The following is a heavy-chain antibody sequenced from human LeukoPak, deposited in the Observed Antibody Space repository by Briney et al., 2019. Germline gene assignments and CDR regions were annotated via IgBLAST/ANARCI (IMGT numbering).Heavy chain of an antibody. CDR3: ARVTTGGYYNY. Sequence: SETLSLTCAVSGYSISSGYYWGWIRQPPGKGLEWIGTIYHNGNTYYNPSLKSRVTISLDTSENHFSLKLSSVTAADTAVYYCARVTTGGYYNYWGQGTLVTVSS. CDR2: IYHNGNT. J-gene: IGHJ4*02. D-gene: IGHD3-22*01. CDR1: GYSISSGYY. V-gene: IGHV4-38-2*01.